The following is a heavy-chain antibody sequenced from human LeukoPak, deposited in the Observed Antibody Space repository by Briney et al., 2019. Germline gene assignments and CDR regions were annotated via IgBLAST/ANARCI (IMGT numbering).Heavy chain of an antibody. CDR3: AREGYCSSTSCYDLDY. CDR1: GYTFTSYG. D-gene: IGHD2-2*01. Sequence: ASVKVSCKASGYTFTSYGISWVRQAPGQGLEWMGWINPNSGGTNYAQKFQGRVTMTRDTSISTAYMELSRLRSDDTAVYYCAREGYCSSTSCYDLDYWGQGTLVTVSS. V-gene: IGHV1-2*02. J-gene: IGHJ4*02. CDR2: INPNSGGT.